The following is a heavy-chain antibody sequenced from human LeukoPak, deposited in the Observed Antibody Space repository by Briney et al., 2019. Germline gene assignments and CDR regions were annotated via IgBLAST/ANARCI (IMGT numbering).Heavy chain of an antibody. Sequence: PGGSLRLSCAASGFTVSNNYMSWVCQAPGKGLEWGSVIYSGDNTYYVESVKGRFTISRDNSKNTLFLQMNRLRAEDTAVYYCAGRRVLDASFDYWGQGTLVTVSS. CDR2: IYSGDNT. CDR1: GFTVSNNY. CDR3: AGRRVLDASFDY. D-gene: IGHD3-16*01. J-gene: IGHJ4*02. V-gene: IGHV3-66*02.